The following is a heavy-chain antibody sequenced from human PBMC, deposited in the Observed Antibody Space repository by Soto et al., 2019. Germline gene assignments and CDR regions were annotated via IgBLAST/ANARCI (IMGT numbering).Heavy chain of an antibody. CDR1: GYTFTSYG. CDR3: ASSPRTDCSSTSCFLPYGMDV. V-gene: IGHV1-18*04. D-gene: IGHD2-2*01. Sequence: ASVKVSCKASGYTFTSYGISWVRQAPGQGLEWMGWISAYNGNTNYAQKLQGRVTMTTDTSTSTAYMELRSLRSDDTAVYYCASSPRTDCSSTSCFLPYGMDVWGQGTTVTVSS. J-gene: IGHJ6*02. CDR2: ISAYNGNT.